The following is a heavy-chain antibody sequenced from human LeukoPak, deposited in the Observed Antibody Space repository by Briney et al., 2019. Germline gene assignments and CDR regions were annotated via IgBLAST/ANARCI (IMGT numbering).Heavy chain of an antibody. V-gene: IGHV1-69*04. Sequence: SVKVSCKASGGTFSSYAISWVRQAPGQGLEWMGRIIPILGIANYAQKFQGRVTITADKSTSTAYMELSSLRSEDTAVYYCARTRGGYSYATDYWGQGTLVTVSS. CDR2: IIPILGIA. D-gene: IGHD5-18*01. J-gene: IGHJ4*02. CDR1: GGTFSSYA. CDR3: ARTRGGYSYATDY.